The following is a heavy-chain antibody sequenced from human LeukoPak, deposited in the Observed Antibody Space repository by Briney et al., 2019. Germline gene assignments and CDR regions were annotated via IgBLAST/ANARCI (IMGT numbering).Heavy chain of an antibody. J-gene: IGHJ4*02. CDR3: AKTKSGSYSSPLDY. D-gene: IGHD1-26*01. V-gene: IGHV3-23*01. Sequence: GGSLRLSCAASEFTFNNYAMSWVRPAPGKGLEWVSAISGTGGGTYYAHSVKGRFTISRDNSKNMLYLQMDSLRAEDTAAYYCAKTKSGSYSSPLDYWGQGTLVTVSS. CDR1: EFTFNNYA. CDR2: ISGTGGGT.